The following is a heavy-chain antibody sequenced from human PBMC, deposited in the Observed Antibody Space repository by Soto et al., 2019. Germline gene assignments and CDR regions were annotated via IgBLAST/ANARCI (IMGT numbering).Heavy chain of an antibody. J-gene: IGHJ6*02. V-gene: IGHV4-59*01. CDR2: IYYSGST. Sequence: SETLSLTCTVSGGSISSYYWSWIRQPPGKGLEWIGYIYYSGSTNYNPSLKSRVTISVDTSKNQFSLKLSSVTAADTAVYYCARDVSGSGYYGMDVWGQGTTVTVSS. CDR1: GGSISSYY. CDR3: ARDVSGSGYYGMDV. D-gene: IGHD3-10*01.